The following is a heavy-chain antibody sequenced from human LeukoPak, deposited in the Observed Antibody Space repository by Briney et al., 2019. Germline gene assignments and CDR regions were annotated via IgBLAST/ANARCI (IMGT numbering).Heavy chain of an antibody. CDR2: IYYSGST. CDR1: GGSISSYY. CDR3: TRGSIAYYYMDV. J-gene: IGHJ6*03. V-gene: IGHV4-59*01. Sequence: SETLSLTCTVSGGSISSYYWSWIRQPPGKGLEWIGNIYYSGSTNYNPSPKSRVTISVDTPKNQFSLKLSSVTAADTAVYYCTRGSIAYYYMDVWGKGTTVTISS. D-gene: IGHD3-22*01.